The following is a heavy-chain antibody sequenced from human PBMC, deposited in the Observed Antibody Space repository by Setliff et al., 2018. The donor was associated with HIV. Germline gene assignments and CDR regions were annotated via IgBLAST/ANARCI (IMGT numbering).Heavy chain of an antibody. CDR3: TNRGGSGTNVGNWFDP. V-gene: IGHV1-69*13. CDR2: IIPIFGTT. Sequence: SVKVSCKASGGTFSSYAISWVRQAPGQGLEWMGGIIPIFGTTNYAQKFQGRVTITADESTSTAHMELSSLRSDDTAVYYCTNRGGSGTNVGNWFDPWGQGTQVTVSS. D-gene: IGHD3-10*01. CDR1: GGTFSSYA. J-gene: IGHJ5*02.